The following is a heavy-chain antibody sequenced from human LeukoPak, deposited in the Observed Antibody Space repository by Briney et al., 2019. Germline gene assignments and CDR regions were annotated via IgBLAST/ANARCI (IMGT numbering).Heavy chain of an antibody. V-gene: IGHV4-38-2*01. CDR1: GYSISSGYY. CDR3: ARHPIEMATITCVDY. Sequence: ASETLSLTCAVSGYSISSGYYLGWIRQPPGKGLEWIGSIYHSGSTYYNPSLKSRVTISVDTSKNQFSLKLSSVTAADTAVYYCARHPIEMATITCVDYWGQGTLVTVSS. J-gene: IGHJ4*02. CDR2: IYHSGST. D-gene: IGHD5-24*01.